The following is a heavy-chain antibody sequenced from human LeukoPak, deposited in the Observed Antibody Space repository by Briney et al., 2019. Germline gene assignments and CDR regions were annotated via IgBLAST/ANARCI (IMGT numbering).Heavy chain of an antibody. D-gene: IGHD3-16*02. CDR3: ARVKMDDYVWGSYRLNWFDP. V-gene: IGHV4-38-2*02. Sequence: PSETLSLTCTVSGGSISSGYYWGWIRQPPGKGLEWIGSIYHSGSTYYNPSLKSRVTISVDTSKNQFSLKLSSVTAADTAVYYCARVKMDDYVWGSYRLNWFDPWGQGTLVTVSS. CDR2: IYHSGST. CDR1: GGSISSGYY. J-gene: IGHJ5*02.